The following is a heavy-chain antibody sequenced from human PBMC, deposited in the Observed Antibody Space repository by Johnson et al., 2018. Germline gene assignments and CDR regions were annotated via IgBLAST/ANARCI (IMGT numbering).Heavy chain of an antibody. J-gene: IGHJ5*02. CDR3: ARVAEWGWFDP. D-gene: IGHD2-8*01. V-gene: IGHV3-30*03. Sequence: LRLSCAASGFTFSTYGMHWVRQAPGKGLEWVAVISYDGSNKYYADSVKGRFTISRDNSKNTLYLQMGSLRAEDMAVYYCARVAEWGWFDPWGQGTLVTVSS. CDR2: ISYDGSNK. CDR1: GFTFSTYG.